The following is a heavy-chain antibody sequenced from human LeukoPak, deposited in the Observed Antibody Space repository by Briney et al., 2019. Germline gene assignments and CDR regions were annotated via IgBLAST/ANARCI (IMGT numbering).Heavy chain of an antibody. V-gene: IGHV3-11*06. Sequence: GGSLRLSCAASGFTFSAYNMNWVRQAPGKGLEWVSYISSSSSYTNYADSVKGRFTISRDNAKNSLYLQMNSLRAEDTAVYYCARDRWSLGYWGQGTLVTVSS. CDR1: GFTFSAYN. CDR2: ISSSSSYT. J-gene: IGHJ4*02. D-gene: IGHD3-16*01. CDR3: ARDRWSLGY.